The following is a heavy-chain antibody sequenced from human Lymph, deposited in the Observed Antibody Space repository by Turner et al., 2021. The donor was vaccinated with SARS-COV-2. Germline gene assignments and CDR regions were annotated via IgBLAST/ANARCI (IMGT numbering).Heavy chain of an antibody. V-gene: IGHV3-30*05. CDR1: VFTFSSYG. J-gene: IGHJ4*02. CDR3: ANTRDGYNFFTIDY. CDR2: ISNDGSNE. D-gene: IGHD5-12*01. Sequence: QVQLVESGGGVVKPGRSLRLSCAASVFTFSSYGMHWVRQAPGKGLECVAVISNDGSNENYAVTMNSRITISRVNLKNTRYLQMNSLVAEGTAVHFCANTRDGYNFFTIDYWGQGTLVTVSS.